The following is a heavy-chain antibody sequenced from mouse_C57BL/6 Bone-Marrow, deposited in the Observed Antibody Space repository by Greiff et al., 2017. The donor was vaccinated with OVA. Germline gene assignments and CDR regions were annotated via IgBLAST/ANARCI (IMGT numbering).Heavy chain of an antibody. CDR2: INPSTGGT. CDR3: ARSDGYYSAWFAY. D-gene: IGHD2-3*01. Sequence: EVKLMESGPELVKPGASVKISCKASGYSFTGYYMNWVKQSPEKSLEWIGEINPSTGGTTYNQKFKAKATLTVDKSSSTAYMQLKSLTSEDAAVYYCARSDGYYSAWFAYWGQGTLVTVSA. V-gene: IGHV1-42*01. J-gene: IGHJ3*01. CDR1: GYSFTGYY.